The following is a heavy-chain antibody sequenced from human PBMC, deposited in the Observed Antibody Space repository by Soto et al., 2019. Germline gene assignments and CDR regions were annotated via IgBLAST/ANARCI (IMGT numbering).Heavy chain of an antibody. V-gene: IGHV4-31*03. J-gene: IGHJ4*02. CDR2: IYYSGST. CDR3: ARLCPLPYYFDY. CDR1: GGSISSGGYY. Sequence: QVQLQESGPGLVKPSQTLSLTCTVSGGSISSGGYYWSWIRQHPGKGLEWIGYIYYSGSTYYNPTLKSRVTLSVDTSKNQFSLKLSSVTAAATAVYYCARLCPLPYYFDYWGQGTLVTVSS. D-gene: IGHD2-21*01.